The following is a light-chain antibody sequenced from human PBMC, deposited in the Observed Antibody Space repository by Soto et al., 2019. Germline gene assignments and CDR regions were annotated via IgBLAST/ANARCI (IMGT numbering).Light chain of an antibody. V-gene: IGKV3-11*01. CDR2: DAS. J-gene: IGKJ4*01. CDR1: QSVSNY. CDR3: QQRSKWPRGLT. Sequence: EIVLTQSPATLSLSPGERATLSCRASQSVSNYLAWYQQKPGQAPRLLIYDASNRATGIPARFSGSGYGTDFTLTISSLEPEDFAVYYCQQRSKWPRGLTFGGGTKVEIK.